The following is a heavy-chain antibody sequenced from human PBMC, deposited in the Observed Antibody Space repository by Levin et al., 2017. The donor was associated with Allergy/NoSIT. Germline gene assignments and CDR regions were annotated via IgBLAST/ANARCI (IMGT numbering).Heavy chain of an antibody. CDR1: GDSVSSTSAA. J-gene: IGHJ4*02. CDR3: AKSTAMVVSFDY. V-gene: IGHV6-1*01. Sequence: SQTLSLTCAISGDSVSSTSAAWNWIRQSPSRGLEWLGRTYYRSKWYNDYAVSVKSRITINPDTSKNQFSLQLNSVTPEDTAVYYCAKSTAMVVSFDYWGQGTLVTVSS. CDR2: TYYRSKWYN. D-gene: IGHD5-18*01.